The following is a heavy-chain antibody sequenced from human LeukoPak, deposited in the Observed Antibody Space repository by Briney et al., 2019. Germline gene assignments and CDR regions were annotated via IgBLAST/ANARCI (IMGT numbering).Heavy chain of an antibody. CDR1: GGSISGYY. CDR2: IFITGTT. J-gene: IGHJ3*02. V-gene: IGHV4-4*07. Sequence: SETLSLTCTVTGGSISGYYWSWVRQSAGKGLEWLGRIFITGTTTHNPSLKSRVTISVDKSRNQFSLKLNSVTATDTAVYYCARSPAGNSFDIWGQGTAVIVSS. D-gene: IGHD2/OR15-2a*01. CDR3: ARSPAGNSFDI.